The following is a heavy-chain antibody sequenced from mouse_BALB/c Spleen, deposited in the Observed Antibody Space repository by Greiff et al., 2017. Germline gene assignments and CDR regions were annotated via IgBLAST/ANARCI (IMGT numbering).Heavy chain of an antibody. CDR3: ARFDYDALFDY. D-gene: IGHD2-4*01. Sequence: EVQRVESGGGLVQPGGSRKLSCAASGFTFSSFGMHWVRQAPEKGLEWVAYISSGSSTIYYADTVKGRFTISRDNPKNTLFLQMTSLRSEDTAMYYCARFDYDALFDYWGQGTTLTVSS. CDR2: ISSGSSTI. V-gene: IGHV5-17*02. J-gene: IGHJ2*01. CDR1: GFTFSSFG.